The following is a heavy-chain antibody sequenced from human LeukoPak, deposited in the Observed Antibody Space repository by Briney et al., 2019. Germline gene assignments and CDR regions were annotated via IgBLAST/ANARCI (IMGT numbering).Heavy chain of an antibody. J-gene: IGHJ3*02. CDR3: ARDKWEPRNAFDI. V-gene: IGHV4-4*02. CDR1: GGSISSSNW. D-gene: IGHD1-26*01. Sequence: SGTLSLTCAVSGGSISSSNWWSWIRQPPGKGLEWIGEIYHSGSTNYNPSLKSRVTISVDKSKTQFSLKLSSVTAADTAVYYCARDKWEPRNAFDIWGQGTMVTVSS. CDR2: IYHSGST.